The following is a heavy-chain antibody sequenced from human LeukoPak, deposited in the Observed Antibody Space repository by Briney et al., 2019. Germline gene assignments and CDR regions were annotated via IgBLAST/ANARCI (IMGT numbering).Heavy chain of an antibody. CDR3: ARGRRSWYFNNWFDP. Sequence: SETLSLTCAVYGGSFSGYYRSWIRQPPGKGLEWIGEINHSGSTNYNPSLKSRVTISVDTSKNQFSLKLSSVTAADTAVYYCARGRRSWYFNNWFDPWGQGTLVTVSS. V-gene: IGHV4-34*01. CDR1: GGSFSGYY. CDR2: INHSGST. D-gene: IGHD6-13*01. J-gene: IGHJ5*02.